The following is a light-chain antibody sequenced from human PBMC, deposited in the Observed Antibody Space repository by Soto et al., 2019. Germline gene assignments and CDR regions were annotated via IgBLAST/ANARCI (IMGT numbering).Light chain of an antibody. Sequence: QSVLTQPPSASGTPGQRVTISCSGSSSNIGSSTVNWYQQLPGTAPKLLIYSNNQRPSGVPDRFSGSKSGTSASLAISGLQSEDEADYYCGAWDDSLNCPIFGGGTKLTVL. V-gene: IGLV1-44*01. CDR2: SNN. CDR1: SSNIGSST. J-gene: IGLJ2*01. CDR3: GAWDDSLNCPI.